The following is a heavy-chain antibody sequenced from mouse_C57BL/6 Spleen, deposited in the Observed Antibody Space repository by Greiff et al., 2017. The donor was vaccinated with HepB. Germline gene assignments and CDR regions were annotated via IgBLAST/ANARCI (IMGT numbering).Heavy chain of an antibody. D-gene: IGHD1-1*01. V-gene: IGHV5-17*01. CDR3: ALTGSWWYFDV. CDR2: ISSGSSTI. Sequence: EVKVVESGGGLVKPGGSLKLSCAASGFTFSDYGMHWVRQAPEKGLEWVAYISSGSSTIYYADTVKGRFTISRDNAKNTLFLQMTSLRSEDTAMYYCALTGSWWYFDVWGTGTTVTVSS. J-gene: IGHJ1*03. CDR1: GFTFSDYG.